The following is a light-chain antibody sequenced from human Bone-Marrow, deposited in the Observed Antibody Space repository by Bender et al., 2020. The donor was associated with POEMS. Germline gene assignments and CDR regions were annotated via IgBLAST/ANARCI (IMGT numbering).Light chain of an antibody. J-gene: IGLJ3*02. CDR2: YDD. Sequence: QSVVTQPPSLSEAPRQRVTISCSGSISNIGNHGVNWYQQLQAEAPKLLIYYDDLLTPGVADRFSASKSGTSAAPAISELQSEDEALYYCSAWDDSLGGWVFGGGTKLTVL. CDR3: SAWDDSLGGWV. CDR1: ISNIGNHG. V-gene: IGLV1-36*01.